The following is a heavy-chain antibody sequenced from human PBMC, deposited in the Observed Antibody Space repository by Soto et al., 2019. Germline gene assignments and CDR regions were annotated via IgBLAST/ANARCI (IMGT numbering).Heavy chain of an antibody. CDR2: ISGSGGST. CDR1: GFTFSSYA. J-gene: IGHJ4*02. D-gene: IGHD6-6*01. Sequence: PGGSLRLSCAASGFTFSSYAMSWVRQAPGKGLEWVSAISGSGGSTYYADSAKGRFTISRDNSKNTLYLQMNSLRAEDAAVYYCVLVRLNPYWGQGTLVTVSS. CDR3: VLVRLNPY. V-gene: IGHV3-23*01.